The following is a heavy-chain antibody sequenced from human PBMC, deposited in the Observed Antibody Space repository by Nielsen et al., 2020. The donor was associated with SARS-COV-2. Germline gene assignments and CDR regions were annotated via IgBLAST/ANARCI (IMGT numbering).Heavy chain of an antibody. CDR2: IYYSGST. J-gene: IGHJ6*03. CDR3: ARELGYCSGGSCYYYYYYMDV. V-gene: IGHV4-61*01. CDR1: GGSISSGSYY. D-gene: IGHD2-15*01. Sequence: SETLSLTCTVSGGSISSGSYYWSWIRQPPGKGLEWIGYIYYSGSTNYNPSLKSRVTISVDTSKNQFSLKLSSVTAADTAVYYCARELGYCSGGSCYYYYYYMDVWGKGTTVTVSS.